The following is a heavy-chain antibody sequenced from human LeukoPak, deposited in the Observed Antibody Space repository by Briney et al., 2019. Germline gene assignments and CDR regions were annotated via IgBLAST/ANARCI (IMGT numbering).Heavy chain of an antibody. Sequence: GGSLRLSCVASGFTFSSYVMNWVRQTPGKGLEWVSSISGSGDSTFYADSVKGRFTISRDNSKNTLYLQLDGLRTEDTALYYCAREGDVPPAFDIWGQGTMVAVSS. V-gene: IGHV3-23*01. D-gene: IGHD3-16*01. CDR2: ISGSGDST. CDR1: GFTFSSYV. CDR3: AREGDVPPAFDI. J-gene: IGHJ3*02.